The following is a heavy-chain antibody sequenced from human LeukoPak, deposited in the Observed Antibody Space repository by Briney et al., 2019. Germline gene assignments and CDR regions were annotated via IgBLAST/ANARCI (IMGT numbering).Heavy chain of an antibody. CDR2: ISSSSSYI. Sequence: PGGSLRLSCAASGFTFSSYSMNWVRQAPGKGLEWVSSISSSSSYIYYADSVKGRFTISRDNAKNSLYLQMNSLRAEDTAVYYCVRLDYYGSAPYYYYYYMDVWGKGTMVTVSS. D-gene: IGHD3-10*01. CDR3: VRLDYYGSAPYYYYYYMDV. J-gene: IGHJ6*03. V-gene: IGHV3-21*01. CDR1: GFTFSSYS.